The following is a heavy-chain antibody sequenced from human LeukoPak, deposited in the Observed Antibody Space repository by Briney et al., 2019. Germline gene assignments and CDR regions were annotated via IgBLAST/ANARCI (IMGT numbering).Heavy chain of an antibody. CDR3: AKDGGLWVSAHWGDS. Sequence: GGSLRLSCAASGFTFSGYAMSWVRQAPGKGLEWVSGISGSGGSPSYADSVKGRFTISRDNSKNTLFLQMNSLRAEDTAVYYCAKDGGLWVSAHWGDSWGRGTLVTVSS. J-gene: IGHJ4*02. V-gene: IGHV3-23*01. CDR1: GFTFSGYA. D-gene: IGHD7-27*01. CDR2: ISGSGGSP.